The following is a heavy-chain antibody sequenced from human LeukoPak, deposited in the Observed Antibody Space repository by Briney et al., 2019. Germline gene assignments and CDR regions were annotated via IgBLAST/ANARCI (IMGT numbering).Heavy chain of an antibody. J-gene: IGHJ3*02. CDR3: ARGRYCSADICTGGDSFDI. CDR2: KYARGSS. V-gene: IGHV4-4*07. D-gene: IGHD2-15*01. Sequence: PSETLSLTCTVSGGSISNYHWSWLRQPARKGLEWIGRKYARGSSNYNPPLQSPVTMSVDTSQNQFSLKLRSVTAADTAVYYCARGRYCSADICTGGDSFDIWGQGTMVSVSP. CDR1: GGSISNYH.